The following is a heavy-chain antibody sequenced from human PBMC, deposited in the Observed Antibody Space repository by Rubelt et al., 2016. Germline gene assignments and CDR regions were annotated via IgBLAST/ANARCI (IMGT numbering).Heavy chain of an antibody. Sequence: EVLLVQSGAEVKKPGESLRISCKGSGYSFTSYWISWVRQMPGNGLEWMGRIDPSDSYTNYSPSFQGHVTISADKSISTAYLQWSSLKASDTAMYYCARHAGDGGNSEDWFDPWGQGTLVTVSS. CDR2: IDPSDSYT. CDR3: ARHAGDGGNSEDWFDP. D-gene: IGHD4-23*01. J-gene: IGHJ5*02. CDR1: GYSFTSYW. V-gene: IGHV5-10-1*01.